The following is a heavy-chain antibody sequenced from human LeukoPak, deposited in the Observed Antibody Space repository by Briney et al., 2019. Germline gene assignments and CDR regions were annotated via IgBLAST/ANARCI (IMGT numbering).Heavy chain of an antibody. CDR2: IKQDGSEK. J-gene: IGHJ4*02. D-gene: IGHD1-1*01. V-gene: IGHV3-7*03. Sequence: GGSLRLSCAASGFTFSSYWMSWVRQAPGKGLEWVANIKQDGSEKYYVDSVKGRFTISRDNAKNSLYLQMNSLRAEDTAVYYCAKSISGAGTSPFDYWGQGTLVTASS. CDR3: AKSISGAGTSPFDY. CDR1: GFTFSSYW.